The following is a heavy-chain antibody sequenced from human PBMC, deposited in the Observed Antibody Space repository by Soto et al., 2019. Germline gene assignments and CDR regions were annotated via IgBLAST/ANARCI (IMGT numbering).Heavy chain of an antibody. D-gene: IGHD3-3*01. CDR3: AGSFTIFGVTRNAFDI. Sequence: EVQLLESGGGLVQPGGSLRLSCAASGFTFSSYAMSWVRQAPGKGLEWVSAISGSGGSTYYADSVKGRFTISRDNSKNTLYLQMNSLRAEDTAVYYCAGSFTIFGVTRNAFDIWGQGTMVTISS. CDR2: ISGSGGST. J-gene: IGHJ3*02. V-gene: IGHV3-23*01. CDR1: GFTFSSYA.